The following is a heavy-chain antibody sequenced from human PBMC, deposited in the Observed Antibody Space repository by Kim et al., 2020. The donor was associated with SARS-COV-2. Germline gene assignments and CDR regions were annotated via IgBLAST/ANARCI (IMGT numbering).Heavy chain of an antibody. V-gene: IGHV4-61*07. J-gene: IGHJ4*02. Sequence: NPSRKSRVTITVDTPKNQCSLKLSSVTAADTAVYYCARRNTGKIGGHDYWGQGTLVTVSS. D-gene: IGHD5-18*01. CDR3: ARRNTGKIGGHDY.